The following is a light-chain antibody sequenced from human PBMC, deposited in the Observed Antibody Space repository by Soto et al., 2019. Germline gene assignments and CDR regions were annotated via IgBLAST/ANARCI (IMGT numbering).Light chain of an antibody. CDR1: SSNIGAGYD. CDR3: QSYDSSLSGSV. J-gene: IGLJ2*01. CDR2: GNS. Sequence: QSVLTQPPSVSGAPGQRVTISCTGSSSNIGAGYDVHWYQQLPGTAPKLLIYGNSNRPSGVPDRFSGSKSGTSASLAITGLQLEEEADYYSQSYDSSLSGSVFGGGTKLTVL. V-gene: IGLV1-40*01.